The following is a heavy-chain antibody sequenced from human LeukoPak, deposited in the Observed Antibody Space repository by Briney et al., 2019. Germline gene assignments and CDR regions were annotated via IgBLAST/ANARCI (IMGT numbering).Heavy chain of an antibody. CDR2: INHSGST. D-gene: IGHD5-18*01. CDR1: GGSFSGYY. J-gene: IGHJ4*02. Sequence: SETLSLTCAVYGGSFSGYYWSWIRQPPGKGLEWIGEINHSGSTNYNPSLKSRVTISVVTSKNQFSLKLSSVTAADTAVYYCARGGGTAMPGLDYWGQGTLVTVSS. CDR3: ARGGGTAMPGLDY. V-gene: IGHV4-34*01.